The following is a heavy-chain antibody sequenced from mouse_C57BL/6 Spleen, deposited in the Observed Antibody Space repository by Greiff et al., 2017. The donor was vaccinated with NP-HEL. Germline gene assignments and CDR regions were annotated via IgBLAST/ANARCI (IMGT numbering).Heavy chain of an antibody. CDR2: ISGGGGNT. V-gene: IGHV5-9*01. J-gene: IGHJ1*03. CDR1: GFTFSSYT. D-gene: IGHD1-1*01. Sequence: EVMLVESGGGLVKPGGSLKLSCAASGFTFSSYTMSWVRQTPEKRLEWVATISGGGGNTYYPDSVKGRFTISRDNAKNTLYLQMSSLRSEDTALYYCARLPYYGSGSWYFDVWGTGTTVTVSS. CDR3: ARLPYYGSGSWYFDV.